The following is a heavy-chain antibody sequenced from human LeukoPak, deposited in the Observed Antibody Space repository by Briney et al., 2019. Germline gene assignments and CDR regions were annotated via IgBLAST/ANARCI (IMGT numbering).Heavy chain of an antibody. D-gene: IGHD6-13*01. CDR3: AKGGSSWSEIDY. CDR1: GFTFSSYA. Sequence: GGSLRLSCAASGFTFSSYAMSWVRQAPGKGLEGVSGISGSGGFTYYADSVKGRFTISRGNSKNTLYLQMDSLRGDDTAVYYCAKGGSSWSEIDYWGQGSLVTVSS. J-gene: IGHJ4*02. CDR2: ISGSGGFT. V-gene: IGHV3-23*01.